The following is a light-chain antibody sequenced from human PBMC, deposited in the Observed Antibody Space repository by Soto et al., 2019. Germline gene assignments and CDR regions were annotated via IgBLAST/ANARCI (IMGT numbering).Light chain of an antibody. V-gene: IGLV1-44*01. CDR3: AAWDDSLNGWV. CDR1: SPNIGKSY. CDR2: NNN. J-gene: IGLJ3*02. Sequence: QSVLTQPPSASGTPGQGVTIFCSGSSPNIGKSYVYWYQQLPGTAPKLLIHNNNHRPSGVPDRFSGSKSGTSASLAISGLQSEDEADYYCAAWDDSLNGWVFGGGTKLTVL.